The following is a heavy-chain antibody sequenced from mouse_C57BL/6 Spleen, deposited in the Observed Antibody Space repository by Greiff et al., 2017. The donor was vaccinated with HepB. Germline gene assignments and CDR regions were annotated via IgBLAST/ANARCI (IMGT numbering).Heavy chain of an antibody. CDR2: ISDGGSYT. CDR1: GFTFSSYA. D-gene: IGHD1-1*01. Sequence: EVQVVESGGGLVKPGGSLKLSCAASGFTFSSYAMSWVRQTPGKRLEWVATISDGGSYTYYPDNVKGRFTISRDNAKNNLYLQMSHLKSEDTAMYYCASSVVATDAMDYWGQGTSVTVSS. CDR3: ASSVVATDAMDY. V-gene: IGHV5-4*01. J-gene: IGHJ4*01.